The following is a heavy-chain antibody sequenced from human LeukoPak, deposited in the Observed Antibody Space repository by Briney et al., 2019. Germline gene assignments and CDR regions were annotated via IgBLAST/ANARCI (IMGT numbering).Heavy chain of an antibody. V-gene: IGHV3-30*18. CDR1: GFTFSSYW. CDR2: ISYDGSNK. D-gene: IGHD2-8*02. Sequence: GGSLRLSCAASGFTFSSYWMHWVRQAPGKGLEWVAVISYDGSNKYYADSVKGRFTISRDNSKNTLYLQMNSLRAEDTAVYYCAKGGTGNFDYWGQGTLVTVSS. CDR3: AKGGTGNFDY. J-gene: IGHJ4*02.